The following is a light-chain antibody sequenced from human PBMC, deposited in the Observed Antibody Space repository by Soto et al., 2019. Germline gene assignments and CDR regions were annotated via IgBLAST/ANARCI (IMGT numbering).Light chain of an antibody. V-gene: IGKV4-1*01. CDR2: AAS. CDR1: ESVLFSSNNMNS. Sequence: MGITQPSDSLAVSQGERARIKWKSSESVLFSSNNMNSLAWYQQKPGKAPKLLIYAASSLQSGVPSTFSCSGSGTEFTLTIISLQPDDFATYYSQHYNSYSWTFGQGTKVEI. J-gene: IGKJ1*01. CDR3: QHYNSYSWT.